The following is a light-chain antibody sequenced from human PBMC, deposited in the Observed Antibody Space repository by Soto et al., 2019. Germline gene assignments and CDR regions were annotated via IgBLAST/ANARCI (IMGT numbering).Light chain of an antibody. CDR2: EVT. Sequence: QSALSQPPSASGSPGQSVTISCTGTSSDIGASTYVSWYQQHPGRAPNLIVYEVTKRPSGVPDRFSGSKSGNTASLTVSWLQADDEADYYCSSYAGNNNLVFGGGTKLTVL. CDR1: SSDIGASTY. J-gene: IGLJ2*01. V-gene: IGLV2-8*01. CDR3: SSYAGNNNLV.